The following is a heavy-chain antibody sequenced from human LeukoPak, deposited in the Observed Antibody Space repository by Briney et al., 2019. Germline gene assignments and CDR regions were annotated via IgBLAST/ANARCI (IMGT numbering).Heavy chain of an antibody. Sequence: SETLSLTCTVSGGSISSSSYYWGWIRQPPGKGLEWIGSIYYSGSTYYNPSLKSRVTISVDTSKNQFSLKLSSVTAADTAVYYCARLMSYLDYWGQGTLVTVSS. V-gene: IGHV4-39*01. J-gene: IGHJ4*02. CDR2: IYYSGST. CDR1: GGSISSSSYY. CDR3: ARLMSYLDY.